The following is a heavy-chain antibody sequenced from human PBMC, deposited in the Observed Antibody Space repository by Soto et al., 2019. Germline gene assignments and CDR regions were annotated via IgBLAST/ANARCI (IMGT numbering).Heavy chain of an antibody. V-gene: IGHV4-39*01. CDR2: IYYSGST. J-gene: IGHJ4*02. Sequence: SETLSLTCTVSGGSISSSSYYWGWIRQPPGKGLEWIGSIYYSGSTYYNPSLKSRVTISVDTSKNQFSLKLSSVTAADTAVYYCARVDFWSGYYTGIFDYWGQGTLVTVSS. CDR3: ARVDFWSGYYTGIFDY. CDR1: GGSISSSSYY. D-gene: IGHD3-3*01.